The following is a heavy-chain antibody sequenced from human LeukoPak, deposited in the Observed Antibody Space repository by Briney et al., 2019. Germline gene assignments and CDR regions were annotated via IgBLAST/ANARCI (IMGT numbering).Heavy chain of an antibody. CDR2: ISSSSSYI. CDR3: ARVSTPEDAFDI. V-gene: IGHV3-21*01. D-gene: IGHD1-14*01. CDR1: GFTFSSYS. Sequence: GGSLRLSCAASGFTFSSYSMNWVRQAPGKGLEWVSSISSSSSYIYYADSVKGRFTISRDNAKNSLYLQMNSLRAEDTAVYYCARVSTPEDAFDIWGQGTMVTVS. J-gene: IGHJ3*02.